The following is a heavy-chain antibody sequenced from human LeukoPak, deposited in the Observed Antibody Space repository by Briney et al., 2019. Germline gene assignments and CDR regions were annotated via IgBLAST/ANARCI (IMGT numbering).Heavy chain of an antibody. Sequence: SETLSLTCAVYGGSFSGYYWSWIRQPPGKGLERIGEINHSGSTNYNPSLKSRVTISVDTSKNQFSLKLSSVTAADTAVYYCASSFEAGGILTGYSYYFDYLGQGTLVTVSS. CDR3: ASSFEAGGILTGYSYYFDY. D-gene: IGHD3-9*01. J-gene: IGHJ4*02. CDR1: GGSFSGYY. V-gene: IGHV4-34*01. CDR2: INHSGST.